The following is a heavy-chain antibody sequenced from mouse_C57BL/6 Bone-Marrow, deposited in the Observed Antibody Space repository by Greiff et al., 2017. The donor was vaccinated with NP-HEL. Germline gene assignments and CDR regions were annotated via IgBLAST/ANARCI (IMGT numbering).Heavy chain of an antibody. Sequence: EVQLQQSGGGLVQPGESLKLSCESNEYEFPSHDMSWVRKTPEKRLELVAAINSDGGSTYYPDTMERRFIISRDNTKKSLYLQMSSLRSEDTALYYCARGAIVTGDYFDYWGQGTTLTVSS. J-gene: IGHJ2*01. CDR1: EYEFPSHD. CDR2: INSDGGST. CDR3: ARGAIVTGDYFDY. D-gene: IGHD2-5*01. V-gene: IGHV5-2*01.